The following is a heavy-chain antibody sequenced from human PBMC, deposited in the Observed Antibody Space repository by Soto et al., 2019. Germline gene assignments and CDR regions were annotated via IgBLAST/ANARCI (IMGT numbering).Heavy chain of an antibody. V-gene: IGHV4-31*03. CDR1: GGYISSGGYY. D-gene: IGHD2-2*02. Sequence: SETLSLTCTVSGGYISSGGYYWSWIRQHPGKGLEWIGYIYYSGSTYYNPSLKSRVTISVDTSKNQFSLKLSSVTAADTAVYYCAREQPYTKTLYYYYGMDVWGQGTTVTVS. CDR3: AREQPYTKTLYYYYGMDV. CDR2: IYYSGST. J-gene: IGHJ6*02.